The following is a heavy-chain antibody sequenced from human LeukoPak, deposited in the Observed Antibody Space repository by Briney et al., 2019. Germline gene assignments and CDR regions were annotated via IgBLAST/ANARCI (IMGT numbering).Heavy chain of an antibody. D-gene: IGHD1-1*01. CDR2: IYHSGST. V-gene: IGHV4-38-2*02. Sequence: SETLSLTCTVSGYSISSGYYWGWIRQPPGKGLEWIGSIYHSGSTYYNPSLKSRVTISVDTSKNQFSLKLSSVTAADTAVYYCARDRMERFPLYYYYMDVWGKGTTVTVSS. J-gene: IGHJ6*03. CDR3: ARDRMERFPLYYYYMDV. CDR1: GYSISSGYY.